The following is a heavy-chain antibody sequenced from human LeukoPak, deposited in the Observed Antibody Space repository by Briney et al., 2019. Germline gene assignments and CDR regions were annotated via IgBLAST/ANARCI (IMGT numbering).Heavy chain of an antibody. V-gene: IGHV1-2*02. Sequence: ASVKVSCKASGYTFTDYYIQWLRKAPGQGLEWMGWINPNSGDTNYAQKFQGRVTMTRDTSISTAYMELSRLRSDDTAVYYCAKGTAMIYYFDWWGQGTLVTVSS. J-gene: IGHJ4*02. CDR2: INPNSGDT. CDR1: GYTFTDYY. CDR3: AKGTAMIYYFDW. D-gene: IGHD3/OR15-3a*01.